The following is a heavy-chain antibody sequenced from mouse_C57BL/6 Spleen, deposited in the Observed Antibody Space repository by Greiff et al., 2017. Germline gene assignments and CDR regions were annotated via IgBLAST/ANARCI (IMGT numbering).Heavy chain of an antibody. Sequence: EVQLVESGPGLVKPSQSLSLTCSVTGYSITSGYYWNWIRQFPGNKLEWMGYISYDGSNNYNPSLKNRISITRDTSKNQFFLKLNSVTTEDTATYYCAREDYGYFDYWGQGTTLTVSS. CDR1: GYSITSGYY. CDR2: ISYDGSN. V-gene: IGHV3-6*01. CDR3: AREDYGYFDY. J-gene: IGHJ2*01. D-gene: IGHD1-1*01.